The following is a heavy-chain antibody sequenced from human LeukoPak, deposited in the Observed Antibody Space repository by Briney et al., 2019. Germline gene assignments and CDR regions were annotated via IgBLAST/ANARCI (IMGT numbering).Heavy chain of an antibody. J-gene: IGHJ4*02. V-gene: IGHV4-4*08. CDR1: GGSISTYY. CDR3: AGEFHY. CDR2: ISNGNT. Sequence: SETLSLTCTVSGGSISTYYWNWIRQTPGKGLEWIGHISNGNTDYNPSLKSRVTISLDTSKNQFSLKLSSVTAADTAIYYCAGEFHYWGQGTLVTVSS.